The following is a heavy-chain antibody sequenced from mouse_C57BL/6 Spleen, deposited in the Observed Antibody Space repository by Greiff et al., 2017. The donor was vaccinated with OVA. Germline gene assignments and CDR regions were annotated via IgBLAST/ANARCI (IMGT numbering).Heavy chain of an antibody. CDR3: TAQLGYYFDY. V-gene: IGHV6-3*01. CDR2: IRLKSDNYAT. D-gene: IGHD4-1*02. J-gene: IGHJ2*01. Sequence: EVKLEESGGGLVQPGGSMKLSCVASGFTFSNYWMNWVRQSPEKGLEWVAQIRLKSDNYATHYAVSVIGRFTISRDDSKSRVYMQMNNLRAEDTGIYYCTAQLGYYFDYWGQGTTLTVSS. CDR1: GFTFSNYW.